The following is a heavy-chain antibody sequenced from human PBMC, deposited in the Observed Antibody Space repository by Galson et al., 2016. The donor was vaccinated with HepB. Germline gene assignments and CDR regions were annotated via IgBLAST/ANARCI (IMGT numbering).Heavy chain of an antibody. CDR2: IYSGGTT. CDR1: GFPVTDNY. CDR3: ASSYRTGGSCYFDD. D-gene: IGHD2-15*01. Sequence: SLRLSCAVSGFPVTDNYMSWVRQAPGKGLEWLSVIYSGGTTNYADSLKGRFTISRDNSKNTVYIHISSLRVEDTAVYYCASSYRTGGSCYFDDWGQGTLLTVSS. J-gene: IGHJ4*02. V-gene: IGHV3-53*01.